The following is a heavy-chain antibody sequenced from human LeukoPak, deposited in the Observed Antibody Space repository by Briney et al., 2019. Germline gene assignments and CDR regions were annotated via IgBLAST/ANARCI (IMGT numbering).Heavy chain of an antibody. CDR1: GFTFSNYA. CDR3: AKPVGSSGWYGDFDC. V-gene: IGHV3-23*01. J-gene: IGHJ4*02. Sequence: GGSLRLSCAASGFTFSNYAMNSVRQAPGKGLEWVSAIRGSGGSTYYADSVKGRFTISRDNSKNTLYLQMNSLRAEDTAIYYCAKPVGSSGWYGDFDCWGQGTLVTVSS. CDR2: IRGSGGST. D-gene: IGHD6-19*01.